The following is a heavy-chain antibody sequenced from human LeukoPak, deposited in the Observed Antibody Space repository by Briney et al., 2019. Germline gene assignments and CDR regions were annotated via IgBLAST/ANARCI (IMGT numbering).Heavy chain of an antibody. J-gene: IGHJ4*02. Sequence: PGGSLRLSCAASGFTFSGSAMHWVRQASGKGLEWVGRIRSKANSYATAYAASVKGRFTISRDDSKNTAYLQMNSLKTEDTAVYYCTRNLGYCSSTSCYALDYWGQGTLVTVSS. CDR2: IRSKANSYAT. CDR3: TRNLGYCSSTSCYALDY. CDR1: GFTFSGSA. D-gene: IGHD2-2*01. V-gene: IGHV3-73*01.